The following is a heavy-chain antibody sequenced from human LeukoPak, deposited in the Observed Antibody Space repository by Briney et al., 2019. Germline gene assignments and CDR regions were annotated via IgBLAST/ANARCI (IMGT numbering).Heavy chain of an antibody. CDR1: GGSISSYY. Sequence: PSETLSLTCTVSGGSISSYYWSWIRQPPGKGLEWIGYIYYSGSTNYNPSLKSRVTISVDTSKNQFSLKLSSVTAADTAVYYCARDRDGYNTFDYWGQGTLVTVSS. V-gene: IGHV4-59*01. J-gene: IGHJ4*02. CDR2: IYYSGST. D-gene: IGHD5-24*01. CDR3: ARDRDGYNTFDY.